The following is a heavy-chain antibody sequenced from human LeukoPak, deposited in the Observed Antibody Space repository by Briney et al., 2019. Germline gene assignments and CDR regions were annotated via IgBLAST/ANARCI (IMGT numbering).Heavy chain of an antibody. Sequence: SETLSLTCTVSGGSVRTSSYYWGWIRQPPGKGLEWIGSIYYSGSTYFNPSLKSRVAISVDTSKNQFSLKLSSVTAADTAVYYCARDRRGAYTAMAYYFDYWGQGTLVTVSS. CDR1: GGSVRTSSYY. V-gene: IGHV4-39*07. J-gene: IGHJ4*02. CDR3: ARDRRGAYTAMAYYFDY. CDR2: IYYSGST. D-gene: IGHD5-18*01.